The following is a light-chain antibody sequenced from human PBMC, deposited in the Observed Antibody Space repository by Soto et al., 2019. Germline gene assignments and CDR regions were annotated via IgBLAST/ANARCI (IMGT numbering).Light chain of an antibody. CDR2: GIS. V-gene: IGKV3-20*01. CDR3: QKYNSAPLT. J-gene: IGKJ4*01. Sequence: EVVMMQSPATPSVSPGYTSSLSCRASQTVTSTYLAWYQQKPGQAPRLLIYGISSRATGVPDRFSGSGSGTDFTLTISRLEPEDVAAYYCQKYNSAPLTFGGGTKVDIK. CDR1: QTVTSTY.